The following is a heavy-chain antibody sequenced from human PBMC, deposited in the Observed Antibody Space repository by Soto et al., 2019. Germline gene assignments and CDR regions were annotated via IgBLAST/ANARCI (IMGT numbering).Heavy chain of an antibody. J-gene: IGHJ4*02. Sequence: EVHLLESGGDLVQPGGSLRLSCAASGFAFSDYAMTWVRQAPGKGLEWVSDISDGDGATHYADSVKGRFTISRDDSKNTLYLQMDSLRAEDAAVYYCVKGRTFFDFWGQGTLVTVSS. D-gene: IGHD3-16*01. V-gene: IGHV3-23*01. CDR2: ISDGDGAT. CDR1: GFAFSDYA. CDR3: VKGRTFFDF.